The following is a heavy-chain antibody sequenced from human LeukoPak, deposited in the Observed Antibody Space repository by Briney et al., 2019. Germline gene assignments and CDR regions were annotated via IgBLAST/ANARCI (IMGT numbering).Heavy chain of an antibody. CDR2: INHSGNT. J-gene: IGHJ3*02. CDR3: ARGLRVIDAFDI. V-gene: IGHV4-34*01. CDR1: GGSSSGYY. D-gene: IGHD2-21*01. Sequence: SETLSLTCAVYGGSSSGYYWSWIRQPPGKGLEWIGEINHSGNTNYNPSLKSRVTISVDTSKNQFSLKLSSVTAADTAVYYCARGLRVIDAFDIWGQGTMVTVSS.